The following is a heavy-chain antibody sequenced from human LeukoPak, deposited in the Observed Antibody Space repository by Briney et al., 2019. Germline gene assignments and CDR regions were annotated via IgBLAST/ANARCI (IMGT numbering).Heavy chain of an antibody. J-gene: IGHJ5*02. CDR3: ARGTFGYSSGWYVMSHWFDP. V-gene: IGHV3-7*01. CDR1: GFTFASHW. Sequence: GGSLRLSCVASGFTFASHWMTWVRQASGKGLEWVANINQDGSEKYYVDSVKGRFTISRDNAKNSLYLQMNSLTAEDAAVYYCARGTFGYSSGWYVMSHWFDPWGQGTLVTVSS. CDR2: INQDGSEK. D-gene: IGHD6-19*01.